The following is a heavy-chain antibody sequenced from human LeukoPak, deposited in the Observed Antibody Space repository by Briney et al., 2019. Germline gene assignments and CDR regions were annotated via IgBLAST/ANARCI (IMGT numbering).Heavy chain of an antibody. CDR3: ARSLGFDP. J-gene: IGHJ5*02. CDR2: INQDGSEK. CDR1: GFTFNTYW. V-gene: IGHV3-7*03. Sequence: GGSLRLSCAASGFTFNTYWMNWVRQAPGKGLEWVANINQDGSEKHCVDSVKGRFTISRDNSKNTLYLQMNSLRAEDTAVYYCARSLGFDPWGQGTLVTVSS. D-gene: IGHD1-26*01.